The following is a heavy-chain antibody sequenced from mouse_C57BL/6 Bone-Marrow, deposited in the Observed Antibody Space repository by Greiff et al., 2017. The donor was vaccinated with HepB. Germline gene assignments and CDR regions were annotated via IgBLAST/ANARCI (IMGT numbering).Heavy chain of an antibody. CDR1: CYTFTSYW. Sequence: QVQLQQPGAELVKPGASVKMSCKASCYTFTSYWITWVKQRPGQGLEWIGDIYPGSGSTNYNEKFKSKATLTVDTSSSTAYMQLSSLTSEDSAVYYCARRGGGHPLLLDYWGQGTTLTVSS. J-gene: IGHJ2*01. CDR2: IYPGSGST. CDR3: ARRGGGHPLLLDY. V-gene: IGHV1-55*01. D-gene: IGHD1-1*01.